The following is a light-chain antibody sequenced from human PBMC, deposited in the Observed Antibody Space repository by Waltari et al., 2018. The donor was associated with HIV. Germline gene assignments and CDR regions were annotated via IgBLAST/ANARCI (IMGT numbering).Light chain of an antibody. Sequence: QSVLTQPPSVSAAPGQKVTISCSGSSSNIGNNYVSWYQQLPGTAPKLLIYDNKKRPSGIPDRFSGSKSGTSATLGITGFQTADEAVYYCGTWDSSLSAGVFGGGTKLTVL. J-gene: IGLJ2*01. V-gene: IGLV1-51*01. CDR2: DNK. CDR1: SSNIGNNY. CDR3: GTWDSSLSAGV.